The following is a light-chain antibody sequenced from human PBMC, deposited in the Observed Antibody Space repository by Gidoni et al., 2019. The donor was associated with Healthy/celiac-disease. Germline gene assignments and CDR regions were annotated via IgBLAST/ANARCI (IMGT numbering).Light chain of an antibody. CDR1: QSISSW. J-gene: IGKJ1*01. CDR3: QQYNSYSRT. CDR2: KAS. V-gene: IGKV1-5*03. Sequence: DLQMTQSPSTLSASVGDRVTITCRASQSISSWLAWYQQEPGKAPKLLIYKASSLESGVPSRFSGSGSGTEFTLTISSLQPDDFATYYCQQYNSYSRTFGQGTKVEIK.